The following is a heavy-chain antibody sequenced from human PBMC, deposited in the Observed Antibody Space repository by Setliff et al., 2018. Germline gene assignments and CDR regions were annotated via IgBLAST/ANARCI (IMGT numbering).Heavy chain of an antibody. Sequence: PSETLSLTCTVSGGSLSSGSNYWGWFRQPAGKGLEWIGRIYTTGTTNYSPSLTGRVTISADTSKNQISLKLSSVSAADTAVYYCAREFVVISFVKNIHNHYGMDVWGQGTTVTVSS. D-gene: IGHD2-21*01. J-gene: IGHJ6*02. CDR3: AREFVVISFVKNIHNHYGMDV. CDR2: IYTTGTT. CDR1: GGSLSSGSNY. V-gene: IGHV4-61*02.